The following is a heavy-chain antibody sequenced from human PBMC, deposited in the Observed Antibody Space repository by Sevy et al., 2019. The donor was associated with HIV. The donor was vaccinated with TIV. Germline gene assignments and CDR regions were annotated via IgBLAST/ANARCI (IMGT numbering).Heavy chain of an antibody. CDR2: INHSGST. Sequence: SETLSLTCAVHGGSFSGYYWNWIHQPPGKGLEWIGEINHSGSTNYNPPLKSRVTISVDTSKNQFSLKLSSVTAADTAVYYCARSPPIVVVPGAPSWFDPWGQGTLVTVSS. D-gene: IGHD2-2*01. CDR3: ARSPPIVVVPGAPSWFDP. J-gene: IGHJ5*02. CDR1: GGSFSGYY. V-gene: IGHV4-34*01.